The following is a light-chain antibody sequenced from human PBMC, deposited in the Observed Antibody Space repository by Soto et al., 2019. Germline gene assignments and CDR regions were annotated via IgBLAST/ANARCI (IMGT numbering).Light chain of an antibody. J-gene: IGKJ1*01. CDR3: HQYGSSPWT. CDR2: GAS. V-gene: IGKV3-20*01. Sequence: EIVLTQSPGTLSLSPGERATLSCRTSQNVDSNHLAWYQQKPGQAPRLLIYGASSRATGIPDRFSGSGSGTDFTLTISRLEPEDFVVYYCHQYGSSPWTFGQGTKV. CDR1: QNVDSNH.